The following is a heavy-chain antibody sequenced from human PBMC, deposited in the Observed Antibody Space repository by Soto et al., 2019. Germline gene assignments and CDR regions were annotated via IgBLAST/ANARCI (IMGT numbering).Heavy chain of an antibody. CDR1: GGSISSSSNY. CDR2: IYYSGST. J-gene: IGHJ4*02. V-gene: IGHV4-39*01. CDR3: ARRGAALDY. Sequence: KTSETRSLTCTVSGGSISSSSNYWGWIRQPPGEGLEWIGSIYYSGSTYYNPSLKSRATISVDTSKNQFSLKLSSVTAADTAVYYCARRGAALDYWGQGTPVTVSS. D-gene: IGHD3-16*01.